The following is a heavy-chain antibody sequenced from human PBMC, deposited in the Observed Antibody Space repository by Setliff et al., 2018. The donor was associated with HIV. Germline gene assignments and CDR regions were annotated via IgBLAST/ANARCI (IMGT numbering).Heavy chain of an antibody. CDR2: INYSGTT. CDR1: GGSISSHY. D-gene: IGHD2-2*01. V-gene: IGHV4-59*11. J-gene: IGHJ6*02. CDR3: ARGHCSGTNCYGVDYYGMDV. Sequence: SETLSLTCTVSGGSISSHYWSWIRQPPGKGLEWIGSINYSGTTNYSPSLKSRVTISADTSKNQFPLRLSSVTAADTAVYYCARGHCSGTNCYGVDYYGMDVWGQGTTVTVSS.